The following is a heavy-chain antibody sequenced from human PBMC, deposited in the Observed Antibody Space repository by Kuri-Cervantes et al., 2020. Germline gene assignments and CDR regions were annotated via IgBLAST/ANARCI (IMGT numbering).Heavy chain of an antibody. V-gene: IGHV3-7*01. J-gene: IGHJ4*02. CDR2: IKEDGSEQ. CDR1: RFTFSDYW. CDR3: ATAALYNY. D-gene: IGHD2/OR15-2a*01. Sequence: GESLKISCAASRFTFSDYWMTWVRQAPGGGLEWVAKIKEDGSEQYYMDSMKGRFTTSRDNAKNSLYLQMNSLRAEDTAVYYCATAALYNYWGQGTLVTVSS.